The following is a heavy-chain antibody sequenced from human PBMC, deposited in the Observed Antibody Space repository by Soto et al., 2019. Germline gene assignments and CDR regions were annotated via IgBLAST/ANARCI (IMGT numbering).Heavy chain of an antibody. CDR2: ISGSGGST. CDR1: GFTFSSYA. CDR3: AKDRLRVGATRFDY. J-gene: IGHJ4*02. V-gene: IGHV3-23*01. Sequence: GGSLGLSCAASGFTFSSYAMSWVRQAPGKGLEWVSAISGSGGSTYYADSVKGRFTISRDNSQHTLYLQMNSMRAEDTAVYYCAKDRLRVGATRFDYWGSGTLVTVSS. D-gene: IGHD1-26*01.